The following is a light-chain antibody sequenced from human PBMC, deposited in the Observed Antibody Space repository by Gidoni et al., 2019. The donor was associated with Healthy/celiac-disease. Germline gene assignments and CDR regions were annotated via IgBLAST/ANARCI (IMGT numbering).Light chain of an antibody. V-gene: IGKV2-28*01. J-gene: IGKJ5*01. CDR2: LGS. CDR3: MQALQTPIT. Sequence: DIVMPRSPLSLPVTPGEPASIPCRSSQSLLHSNGYNYLDWYLQKPGQSPQLLIYLGSNRASGVPDRFSGSGSGTDFTLKISRVEAEDVGVYYCMQALQTPITFGQGTRLEIK. CDR1: QSLLHSNGYNY.